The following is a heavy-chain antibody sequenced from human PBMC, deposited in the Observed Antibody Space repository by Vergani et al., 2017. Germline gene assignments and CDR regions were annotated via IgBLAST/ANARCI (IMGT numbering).Heavy chain of an antibody. CDR2: ISSTGTSS. V-gene: IGHV4-61*02. Sequence: QVQLQESGPRLVRPSQTLSLTCTVSGGSINTGAYYWSWIRQPAGKGLEWIGRISSTGTSSSYNPSLGDRPAISLDTSNNQFFLTLTSVTAADTAIYYWARGQWGIEAWGQGTPVTVSS. D-gene: IGHD1-26*01. CDR3: ARGQWGIEA. J-gene: IGHJ4*02. CDR1: GGSINTGAYY.